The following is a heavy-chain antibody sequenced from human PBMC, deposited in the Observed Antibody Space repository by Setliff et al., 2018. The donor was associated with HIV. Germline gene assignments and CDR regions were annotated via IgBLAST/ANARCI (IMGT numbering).Heavy chain of an antibody. CDR1: GGSFSDYY. V-gene: IGHV4-34*01. D-gene: IGHD1-7*01. J-gene: IGHJ4*02. Sequence: KSSETLSLTCVVYGGSFSDYYWSWIRQPPGKGLEWIGEINHSGNTTYNPSLKSRATMSVDTTKNQFSLKLNTVTAADTATYYCLLDVPLILRTSPPLWGQGTPVTVSS. CDR3: LLDVPLILRTSPPL. CDR2: INHSGNT.